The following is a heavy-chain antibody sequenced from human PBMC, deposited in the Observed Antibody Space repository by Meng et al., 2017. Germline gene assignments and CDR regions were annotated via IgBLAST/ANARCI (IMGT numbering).Heavy chain of an antibody. CDR3: ARDVTGHYYFDY. J-gene: IGHJ4*02. V-gene: IGHV4-31*02. Sequence: VQLQESGLVLGKPSETLFFTCTWSGGSISSGGYFWGWIRQHPGKGLEWIGYMYPSGSTHYNPSQESRVTISIDTSKNQLSLELSSVTAADTAVYYCARDVTGHYYFDYWGQGTLVTVSS. CDR2: MYPSGST. CDR1: GGSISSGGYF. D-gene: IGHD2-21*02.